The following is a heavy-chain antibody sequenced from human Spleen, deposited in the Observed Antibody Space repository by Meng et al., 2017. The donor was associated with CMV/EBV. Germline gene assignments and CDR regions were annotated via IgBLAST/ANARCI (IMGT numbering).Heavy chain of an antibody. Sequence: SETLSFTCTVSGGSISSSSYYWGWIRQPPGKGLEWIGSIYYSGSTYYNPSLKSRVTISVDTSKNQFSLKLSSVTAADTAVYYCARGINWFDPWGQGTLVTVSS. CDR3: ARGINWFDP. CDR1: GGSISSSSYY. J-gene: IGHJ5*02. CDR2: IYYSGST. V-gene: IGHV4-39*07.